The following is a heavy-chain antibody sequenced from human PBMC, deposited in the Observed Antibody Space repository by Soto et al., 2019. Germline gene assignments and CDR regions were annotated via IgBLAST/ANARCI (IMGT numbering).Heavy chain of an antibody. Sequence: PGESLKISCKGSGYSFTSYWISWVRQMPGKGLEWMGRIDPSDSYTNYSPSFQGHVTISADKSISTVYLQWSSLKASDTAMYYCARYFHSSSSSQTYYYYYYGMDVWGQGTTVTVSS. CDR2: IDPSDSYT. CDR1: GYSFTSYW. J-gene: IGHJ6*02. CDR3: ARYFHSSSSSQTYYYYYYGMDV. V-gene: IGHV5-10-1*01. D-gene: IGHD6-6*01.